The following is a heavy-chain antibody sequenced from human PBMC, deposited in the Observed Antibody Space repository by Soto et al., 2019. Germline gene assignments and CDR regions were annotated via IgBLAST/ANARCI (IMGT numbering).Heavy chain of an antibody. J-gene: IGHJ4*02. CDR3: ARGPIIVVVPADPTYYFDY. CDR1: GYTFTGCY. D-gene: IGHD2-2*01. Sequence: GASVKVSCKASGYTFTGCYMHWVRQAHGQGLEWMGWINPNSGGTNYAQKFQGWVTMTRDTSISTAYMELSRLRSDDTAVYYCARGPIIVVVPADPTYYFDYWGQGTLVTVSS. V-gene: IGHV1-2*04. CDR2: INPNSGGT.